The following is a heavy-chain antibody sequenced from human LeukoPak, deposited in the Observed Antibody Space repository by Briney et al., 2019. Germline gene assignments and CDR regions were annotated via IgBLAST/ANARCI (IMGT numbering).Heavy chain of an antibody. J-gene: IGHJ5*02. CDR2: IYYSGST. Sequence: SETLSLTCTVSGGSISSGGYYWSWIRQHPGKGLEWIGYIYYSGSTYYNPPLKSRVTISVDTSKNQFSLKLSSVTAADTAVYYCASRGPYCSSTSCYKDGPQTWFDPWGQGTLVTVSS. V-gene: IGHV4-31*03. D-gene: IGHD2-2*02. CDR3: ASRGPYCSSTSCYKDGPQTWFDP. CDR1: GGSISSGGYY.